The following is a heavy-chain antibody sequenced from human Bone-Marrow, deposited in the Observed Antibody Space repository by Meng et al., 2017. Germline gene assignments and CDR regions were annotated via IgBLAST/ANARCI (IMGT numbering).Heavy chain of an antibody. CDR2: IDHSRYT. D-gene: IGHD5-24*01. J-gene: IGHJ5*02. Sequence: GSLRLSCAVYGGSFNGFYWSWIRQRPGQGPEWIGEIDHSRYTNYNPSLKSRVTISVDTSKNQFSLTLRSVTAADTAVYYCARKGRDAYNLLRPRANNWFDPWGQGTLVTVSS. V-gene: IGHV4-34*01. CDR3: ARKGRDAYNLLRPRANNWFDP. CDR1: GGSFNGFY.